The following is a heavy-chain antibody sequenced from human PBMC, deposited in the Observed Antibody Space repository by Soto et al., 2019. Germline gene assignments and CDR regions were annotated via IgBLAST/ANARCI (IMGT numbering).Heavy chain of an antibody. D-gene: IGHD3-16*02. J-gene: IGHJ4*02. CDR3: ARENQYDYIWGSYRSFDY. Sequence: SETLSLTCTVSGGSISSGGYYWSWIRQHPGKGLEWIGYIYYSGSTYYNPSLKSRVTISVDTSKNQFSLKLSSVTAADTAVYYCARENQYDYIWGSYRSFDYWGQGTLVTVSS. CDR2: IYYSGST. CDR1: GGSISSGGYY. V-gene: IGHV4-31*03.